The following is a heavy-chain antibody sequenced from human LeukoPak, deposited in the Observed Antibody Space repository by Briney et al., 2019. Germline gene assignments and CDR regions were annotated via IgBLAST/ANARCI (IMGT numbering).Heavy chain of an antibody. D-gene: IGHD5-18*01. CDR2: ISAYNGNT. Sequence: ASVKVSCKASGYTFTSYGIIWVRQAPGQGLEWMGWISAYNGNTNYAQKLQGRVTMTTDTSTSTAYMELRSLRSDDTAVYYCARDLGHSYGSINFDYWGQGTLVTVSS. J-gene: IGHJ4*02. CDR1: GYTFTSYG. CDR3: ARDLGHSYGSINFDY. V-gene: IGHV1-18*01.